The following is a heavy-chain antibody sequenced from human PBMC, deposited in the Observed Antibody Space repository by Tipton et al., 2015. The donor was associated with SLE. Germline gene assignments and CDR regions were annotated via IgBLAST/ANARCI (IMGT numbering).Heavy chain of an antibody. D-gene: IGHD1-1*01. CDR2: IFYTGST. V-gene: IGHV4-59*01. Sequence: TLSLTCTVSGGSISSLSWSWIRQPPGKRLEWIGYIFYTGSTNYNPSLKSRVAMSVDMSKNQFSLKLISVTAADTAVYYCASGNPVMPLWGQGTLVTVSS. CDR1: GGSISSLS. J-gene: IGHJ4*02. CDR3: ASGNPVMPL.